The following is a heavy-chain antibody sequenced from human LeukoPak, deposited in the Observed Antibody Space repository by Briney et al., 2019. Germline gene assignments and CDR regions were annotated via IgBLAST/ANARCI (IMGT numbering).Heavy chain of an antibody. Sequence: GGSLRLSFEASGLSFTTYWMGWVRQAPGKGLEWVANIKQDGTEKYYVDSVKGRFTISRDNAKNTLYLQMNSLRVEDTVVYYCARGPPWYFDLWCRGTLVTVSS. CDR3: ARGPPWYFDL. CDR2: IKQDGTEK. V-gene: IGHV3-7*01. D-gene: IGHD6-25*01. J-gene: IGHJ2*01. CDR1: GLSFTTYW.